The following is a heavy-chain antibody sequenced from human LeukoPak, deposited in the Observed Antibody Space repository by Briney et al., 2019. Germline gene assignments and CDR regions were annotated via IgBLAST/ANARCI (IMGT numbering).Heavy chain of an antibody. CDR3: ARALLGYCSSTSCPYWFDP. CDR2: IYTSGST. D-gene: IGHD2-2*01. Sequence: SETLSLTCTVSGGSISSYYWSWLRQPAGKGLEWIGRIYTSGSTNYNPSLKSRVTMSVDTSKNQFSLKLSSVTAADTAVYYCARALLGYCSSTSCPYWFDPWGQGTLVTVSS. V-gene: IGHV4-4*07. CDR1: GGSISSYY. J-gene: IGHJ5*02.